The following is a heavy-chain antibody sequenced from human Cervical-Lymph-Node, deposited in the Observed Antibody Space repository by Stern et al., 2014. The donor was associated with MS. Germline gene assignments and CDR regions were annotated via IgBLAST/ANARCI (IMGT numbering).Heavy chain of an antibody. CDR1: GGTFSSYT. CDR2: IIPIFRTP. Sequence: MQLVESGAEVKKPGSSVKVSCKASGGTFSSYTISWVRQAPGQGLEWMGGIIPIFRTPNYAQKFQGRVTITADESTSTAYMELSSLRSEETAVYYCARDRMSIAAAGTSWFDPWGQGTLVTVSS. D-gene: IGHD6-13*01. V-gene: IGHV1-69*01. J-gene: IGHJ5*02. CDR3: ARDRMSIAAAGTSWFDP.